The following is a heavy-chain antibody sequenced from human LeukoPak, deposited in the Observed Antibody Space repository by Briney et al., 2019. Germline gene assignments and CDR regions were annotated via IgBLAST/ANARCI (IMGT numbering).Heavy chain of an antibody. D-gene: IGHD3-9*01. Sequence: GRSLRLSCAASGFTFSSYGMHWVRQAPGKGLEWVAVMSFDGSHTYYADSVRGRFTISRDNSKNTLYLQMNSLRAEDTAVYYCAKERVDWRYFDYWGQGTLVTVSS. CDR1: GFTFSSYG. V-gene: IGHV3-30*18. CDR3: AKERVDWRYFDY. CDR2: MSFDGSHT. J-gene: IGHJ4*02.